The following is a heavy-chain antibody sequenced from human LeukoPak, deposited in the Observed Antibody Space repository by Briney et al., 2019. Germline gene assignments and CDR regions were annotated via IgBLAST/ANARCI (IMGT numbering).Heavy chain of an antibody. CDR1: GFTFINAW. CDR2: MKSKTNGGTT. D-gene: IGHD5-18*01. Sequence: GGSLRLSCAASGFTFINAWMTWVRQAPGKGLEWIGRMKSKTNGGTTDYATAVKGRFTFSRDDSKSTLYLQMDSLKTEDTAVYYCTTAPDTSDYWGQGTLVTVSS. V-gene: IGHV3-15*01. J-gene: IGHJ4*02. CDR3: TTAPDTSDY.